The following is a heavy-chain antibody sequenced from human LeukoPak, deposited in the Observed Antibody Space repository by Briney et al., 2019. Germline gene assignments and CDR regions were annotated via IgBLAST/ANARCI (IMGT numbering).Heavy chain of an antibody. V-gene: IGHV4-59*01. CDR3: ARYVWGSYPTFEDY. D-gene: IGHD3-16*02. J-gene: IGHJ4*02. Sequence: PSETLSLTCTVSGGSISSYYWSWLRQPPGKGPEGIGYIYYSGSTNYNPSLKSRVTISVDTSKNQFSLKLSSVTAADTAVYYCARYVWGSYPTFEDYWGQGTLVTVSS. CDR1: GGSISSYY. CDR2: IYYSGST.